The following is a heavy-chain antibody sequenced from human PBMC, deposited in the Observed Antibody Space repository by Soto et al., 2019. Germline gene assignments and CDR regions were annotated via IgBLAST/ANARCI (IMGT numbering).Heavy chain of an antibody. D-gene: IGHD5-18*01. J-gene: IGHJ3*02. Sequence: EVQLVESGGGLVKPGGSLRLSCAASGFTFSSYSMNWVRQAPGKGLEWVSSISSSSSYIYYADSVKGRFTISRDNAKNSLYLQKNSLRAEDTAVYYCGRENSYGPNDAFDIWGQGTMVTVSS. CDR1: GFTFSSYS. V-gene: IGHV3-21*01. CDR2: ISSSSSYI. CDR3: GRENSYGPNDAFDI.